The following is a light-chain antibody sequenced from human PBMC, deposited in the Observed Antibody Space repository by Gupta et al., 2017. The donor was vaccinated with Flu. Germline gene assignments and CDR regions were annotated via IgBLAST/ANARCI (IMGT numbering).Light chain of an antibody. Sequence: SNALTQPPSVSVAPGQPARIPCGGNNIGIYSVNWYHQKPGQAPILVVYDNNDRPSGIPGRFSGSNSGNTATLTICRVEAGDEADYYCQVGQSGSDLWVFGGGTELTVL. CDR3: QVGQSGSDLWV. J-gene: IGLJ3*02. CDR2: DNN. V-gene: IGLV3-21*02. CDR1: NIGIYS.